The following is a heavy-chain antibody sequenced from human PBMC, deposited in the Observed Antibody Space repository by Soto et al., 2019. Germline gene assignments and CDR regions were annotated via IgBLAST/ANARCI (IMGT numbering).Heavy chain of an antibody. D-gene: IGHD2-15*01. CDR1: GYSFTSYW. CDR3: ARQRRYCSGGSCREGYFDY. CDR2: IDPSDSYT. Sequence: EVQLVQSGAEVKKPGESLRISCKGSGYSFTSYWISWVRQMPGKGLEWMGRIDPSDSYTNYSPSFQGHVTISADKSISTAYLQWSSLKASDTAMYYCARQRRYCSGGSCREGYFDYWGQGTLVTVSS. V-gene: IGHV5-10-1*03. J-gene: IGHJ4*02.